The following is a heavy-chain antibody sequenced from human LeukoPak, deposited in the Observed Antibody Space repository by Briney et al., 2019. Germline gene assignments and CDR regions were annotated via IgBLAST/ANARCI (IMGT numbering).Heavy chain of an antibody. Sequence: SETLSLTCNVSGASIRTYYWTWIRQPPGKGLEYVGYIYSRGSTNYNPSLKSRVTLSVDTSKNQFSLRLRSPTAADTAVYYCARVREGNHLHQFYLDSWGQGTLVTVSS. CDR1: GASIRTYY. D-gene: IGHD1-14*01. CDR3: ARVREGNHLHQFYLDS. CDR2: IYSRGST. V-gene: IGHV4-59*01. J-gene: IGHJ4*02.